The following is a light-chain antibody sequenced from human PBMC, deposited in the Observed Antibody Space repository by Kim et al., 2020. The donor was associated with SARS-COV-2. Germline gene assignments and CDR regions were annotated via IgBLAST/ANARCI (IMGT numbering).Light chain of an antibody. CDR3: QQRSNWPRT. V-gene: IGKV3-11*01. J-gene: IGKJ1*01. CDR2: DAS. CDR1: QSVSNY. Sequence: LSPGERATHSYRASQSVSNYLAWYQQKPGQAPRRLIYDASNRDTGIPGRFSGSGSGTDFTLTISSLEPEDFAVYYCQQRSNWPRTFGQGTKVDIK.